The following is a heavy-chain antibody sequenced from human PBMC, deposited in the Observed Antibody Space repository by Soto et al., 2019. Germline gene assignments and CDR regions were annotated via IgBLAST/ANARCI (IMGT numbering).Heavy chain of an antibody. V-gene: IGHV4-4*02. D-gene: IGHD6-19*01. J-gene: IGHJ4*02. CDR1: SGSIKTDVW. CDR3: ARDAAVAEETDRFDY. Sequence: QVQLQESGPGLVKPSGTLSLTCTVSSGSIKTDVWWSWLRRPPGKGLEWIGEIYQNGHTNYNPSLKSRVTMSVDKSKNQFSLMLTSVTAADTAMYYCARDAAVAEETDRFDYWGQGILVTVSS. CDR2: IYQNGHT.